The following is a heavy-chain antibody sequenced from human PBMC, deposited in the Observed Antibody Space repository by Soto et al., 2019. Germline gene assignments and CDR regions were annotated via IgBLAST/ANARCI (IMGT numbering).Heavy chain of an antibody. CDR1: GYHFIKYG. Sequence: QLQLVQSAAEVKKPGASVRVSCKAYGYHFIKYGISWIRQAPEQGLEWMGWIKVDSGYTNYAQKFKGRVTMTADTSSDTAFMELRSLRLDDTAVYFCATSYDTGFDPWGQGTLVSVSS. CDR2: IKVDSGYT. CDR3: ATSYDTGFDP. D-gene: IGHD3-9*01. V-gene: IGHV1-18*04. J-gene: IGHJ5*02.